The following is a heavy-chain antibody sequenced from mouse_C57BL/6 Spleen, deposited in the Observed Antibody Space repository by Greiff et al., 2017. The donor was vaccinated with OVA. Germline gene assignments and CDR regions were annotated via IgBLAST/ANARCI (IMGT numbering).Heavy chain of an antibody. CDR2: IDPSDSYT. Sequence: QVHVKQPGAELVRPGTSVKLSCKASGYTFTSYWMHWVKQRPGQGLEWIGVIDPSDSYTNYNQKFKGKATLTVDTSSSTAYMQLSSLTSEDSAVYYCAFTTVVATDFDYWGQGTTLTVSS. J-gene: IGHJ2*01. V-gene: IGHV1-59*01. CDR3: AFTTVVATDFDY. D-gene: IGHD1-1*01. CDR1: GYTFTSYW.